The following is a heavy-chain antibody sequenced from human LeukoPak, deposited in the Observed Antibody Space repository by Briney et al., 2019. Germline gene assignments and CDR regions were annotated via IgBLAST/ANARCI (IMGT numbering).Heavy chain of an antibody. CDR3: ARRVVVAAAPYYFDY. Sequence: GGSLRLSCAASGFTFSSYWMHWVRQGPGKGLVWVSRINSDGSSTNYADSVRGRFTISRDNAENTLYLQMNSLRVEDTAVYYCARRVVVAAAPYYFDYWGQGTPVTVSS. V-gene: IGHV3-74*01. D-gene: IGHD2-2*01. CDR2: INSDGSST. CDR1: GFTFSSYW. J-gene: IGHJ4*02.